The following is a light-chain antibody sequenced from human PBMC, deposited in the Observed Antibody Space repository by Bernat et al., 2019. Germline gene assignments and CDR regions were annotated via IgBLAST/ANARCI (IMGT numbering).Light chain of an antibody. CDR2: DVS. V-gene: IGLV2-14*03. J-gene: IGLJ3*02. Sequence: QSALTQPASVSGSPGQSITISCTGTSSDVGAYNYVSWFQQHPDKAPKLMIFDVSNRPSGVSDRFSGSKSGDTASLTISGLRAEDEADYYCSSVSTTSTPVVFGGGTKLTVL. CDR1: SSDVGAYNY. CDR3: SSVSTTSTPVV.